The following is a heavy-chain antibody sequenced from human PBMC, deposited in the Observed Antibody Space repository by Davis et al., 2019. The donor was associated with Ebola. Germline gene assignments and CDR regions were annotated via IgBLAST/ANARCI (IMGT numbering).Heavy chain of an antibody. Sequence: SVKVSCKASGGTFSSYAISWVRQAPGQGLEWMGGIIPIFGIANYAQKFQGRVTITADKSTSTAYMELSSLRSEDTAVYYCARGPDDTAWFDPWGQGTLVTVSS. CDR2: IIPIFGIA. D-gene: IGHD3-9*01. V-gene: IGHV1-69*10. CDR1: GGTFSSYA. CDR3: ARGPDDTAWFDP. J-gene: IGHJ5*02.